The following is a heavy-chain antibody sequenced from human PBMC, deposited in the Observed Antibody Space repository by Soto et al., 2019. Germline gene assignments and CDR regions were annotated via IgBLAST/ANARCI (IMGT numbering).Heavy chain of an antibody. CDR2: IIPIFGTA. CDR3: ARVVCGSSGWYGPGKDGMDV. Sequence: QVQLVQSGAEVKKPGSSVKVSCKASGGTFSSYAISWVRQAPGQGLEWMGGIIPIFGTANYAQKFQGRVTITADESTSTAYMELSSLRSEDTAVYYCARVVCGSSGWYGPGKDGMDVWGQGTTVTVSS. D-gene: IGHD6-19*01. CDR1: GGTFSSYA. V-gene: IGHV1-69*01. J-gene: IGHJ6*02.